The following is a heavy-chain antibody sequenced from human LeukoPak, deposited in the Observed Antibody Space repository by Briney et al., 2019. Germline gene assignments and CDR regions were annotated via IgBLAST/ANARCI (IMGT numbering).Heavy chain of an antibody. D-gene: IGHD3-22*01. CDR2: IYHSGST. J-gene: IGHJ3*02. Sequence: SETLSLTCTVSGYSISSGYYWGWIRQPPGKGLEWSGSIYHSGSTYYNPSLKSRVTISVDTSKNQFSLKLSSVTAADTAVYYCASRITMIVVANHAFDIWGQGTMVTVSS. CDR3: ASRITMIVVANHAFDI. V-gene: IGHV4-38-2*02. CDR1: GYSISSGYY.